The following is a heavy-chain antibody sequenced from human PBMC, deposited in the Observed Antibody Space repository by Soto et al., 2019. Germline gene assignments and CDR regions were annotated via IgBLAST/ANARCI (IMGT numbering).Heavy chain of an antibody. CDR3: AKDRKDGYIDY. CDR1: GFTFSSYS. Sequence: EVQLVESGGDLVQPGGSLRLSCAASGFTFSSYSMNWVRQAPGKGLEWVSYISSSSTTIYYADSVKGRFTISRDNAKNSLYLQMNSLRAEDTAVYYCAKDRKDGYIDYWGQGTLVTVSS. V-gene: IGHV3-48*01. CDR2: ISSSSTTI. J-gene: IGHJ4*02.